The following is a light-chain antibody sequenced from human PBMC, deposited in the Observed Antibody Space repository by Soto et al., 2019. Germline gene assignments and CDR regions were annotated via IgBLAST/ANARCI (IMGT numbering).Light chain of an antibody. CDR1: QGINNF. J-gene: IGKJ4*01. V-gene: IGKV1-27*01. CDR3: QKYYSVPLT. Sequence: DIQMTQSPSSLSASVGDRVTITCRASQGINNFVAWYQQKPGEVPTLLIYAASTLQSGVPSRFSGSGFGTDFARTISSLAPDKVETYYGQKYYSVPLTCGGGTKVEIK. CDR2: AAS.